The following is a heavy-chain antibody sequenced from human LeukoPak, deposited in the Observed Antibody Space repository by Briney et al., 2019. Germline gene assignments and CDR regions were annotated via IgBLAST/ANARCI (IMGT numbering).Heavy chain of an antibody. Sequence: GGSLKLSCAASGFTLSGSAMHWVRQASGKGLEWVGRIRSKANSYATAYAASVKGRFTISRDDSKNTAYLQMNSLRAEDTAVYYCAKDFGNYIGYFDIWGQGTMVTVSS. CDR1: GFTLSGSA. CDR2: IRSKANSYAT. D-gene: IGHD4-11*01. CDR3: AKDFGNYIGYFDI. J-gene: IGHJ3*02. V-gene: IGHV3-73*01.